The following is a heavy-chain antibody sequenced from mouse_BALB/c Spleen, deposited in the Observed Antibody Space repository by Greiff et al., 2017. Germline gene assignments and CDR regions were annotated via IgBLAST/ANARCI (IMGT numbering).Heavy chain of an antibody. CDR3: ARWDGYHWYFDV. CDR2: ISSGGSYT. V-gene: IGHV5-9-3*01. J-gene: IGHJ1*01. D-gene: IGHD2-3*01. Sequence: EVKLMESGGGLVKPGGSLKLSCAASGFTFSSYAMSWVRQTPEKRLEWVATISSGGSYTYYPDSVKGRFTISRDNAKNTLYLQMSSLRSEDTAMYYCARWDGYHWYFDVWGAGTTVTVSS. CDR1: GFTFSSYA.